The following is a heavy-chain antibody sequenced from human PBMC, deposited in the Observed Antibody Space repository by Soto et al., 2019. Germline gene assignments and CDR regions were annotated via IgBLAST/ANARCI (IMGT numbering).Heavy chain of an antibody. Sequence: PGGSLRLSCAASGFTFSSYAMHWVRQAPGKGLEWVAVISYDGSNKYYADSVKGRFTISRDNSKNTLYLQMSSLRADDTAVYYCVKGEYYYDSSGYYPFDYWAQGNLVTVSS. CDR2: ISYDGSNK. V-gene: IGHV3-30*14. J-gene: IGHJ4*02. CDR3: VKGEYYYDSSGYYPFDY. CDR1: GFTFSSYA. D-gene: IGHD3-22*01.